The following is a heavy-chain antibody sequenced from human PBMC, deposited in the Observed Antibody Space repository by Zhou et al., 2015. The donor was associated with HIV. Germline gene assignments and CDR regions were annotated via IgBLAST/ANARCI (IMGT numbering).Heavy chain of an antibody. Sequence: QVQLVQSGSEVKKPGSSVKVSCKASGGTLSGSDISWVRQAPGQGLEWMGGINPLFDIENYAQNFRGRLTISADKFTSAAYMELSSLRSEDAAVYYCARDRGGAARPDWRYFDLWGRGTLVTVSS. V-gene: IGHV1-69*17. D-gene: IGHD6-6*01. CDR1: GGTLSGSD. CDR2: INPLFDIE. J-gene: IGHJ2*01. CDR3: ARDRGGAARPDWRYFDL.